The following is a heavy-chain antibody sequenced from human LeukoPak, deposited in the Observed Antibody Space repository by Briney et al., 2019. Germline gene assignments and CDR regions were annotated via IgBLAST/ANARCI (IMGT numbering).Heavy chain of an antibody. D-gene: IGHD4-17*01. CDR3: ATAPAATVTFRRGSYFDY. Sequence: PGGSLRLSCAASGFTFSSYAMHRVRQAPGKGLEWVAVISYDGSNKYYADSVKGRFTISRDNSKNTLYLQMNSLRAEDTAVYYCATAPAATVTFRRGSYFDYWGQGTLVTVSS. CDR1: GFTFSSYA. J-gene: IGHJ4*02. V-gene: IGHV3-30-3*01. CDR2: ISYDGSNK.